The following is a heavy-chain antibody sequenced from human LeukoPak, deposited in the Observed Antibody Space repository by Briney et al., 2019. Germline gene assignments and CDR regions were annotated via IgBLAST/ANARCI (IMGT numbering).Heavy chain of an antibody. CDR3: ACTIFGVVIGPLGY. J-gene: IGHJ4*02. V-gene: IGHV4-31*03. D-gene: IGHD3-3*01. CDR1: GGSISSGGYY. Sequence: NPSETLSLTCTVSGGSISSGGYYWSWIRQFPGKGLEWIGYIYYGGNTYYSPSLKSRLTISVDTSKNQFSLKLSSVTVADTAVYYCACTIFGVVIGPLGYWGQGTLVTVSS. CDR2: IYYGGNT.